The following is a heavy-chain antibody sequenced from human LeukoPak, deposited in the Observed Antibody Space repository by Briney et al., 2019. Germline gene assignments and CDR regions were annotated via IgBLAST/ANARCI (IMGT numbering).Heavy chain of an antibody. CDR3: ARGDDSGYYDYFDY. Sequence: GGSLRLSCAASGFTFGNSWMTWVRQAPGKGLEWVSTIYTGGNTYYAASVKGRFTISRDFSKNTVFLHMNSLRAEDTAMYYCARGDDSGYYDYFDYWGQGALVTVSS. CDR2: IYTGGNT. CDR1: GFTFGNSW. D-gene: IGHD3-22*01. V-gene: IGHV3-53*01. J-gene: IGHJ4*02.